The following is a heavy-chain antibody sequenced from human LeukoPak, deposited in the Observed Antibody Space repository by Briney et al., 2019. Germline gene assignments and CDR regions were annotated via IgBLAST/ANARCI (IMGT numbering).Heavy chain of an antibody. CDR2: IRYDGSNK. J-gene: IGHJ4*02. Sequence: GGSLRLSCAASGFTFSSYGMHWARQAPGKGLEWVAFIRYDGSNKYYADSVKGRFTISRDNSKNTLYLQMNSLRAEDTAVYYCAKDQYSSGWAGDYWGQGTLVTVSS. D-gene: IGHD6-19*01. CDR3: AKDQYSSGWAGDY. CDR1: GFTFSSYG. V-gene: IGHV3-30*02.